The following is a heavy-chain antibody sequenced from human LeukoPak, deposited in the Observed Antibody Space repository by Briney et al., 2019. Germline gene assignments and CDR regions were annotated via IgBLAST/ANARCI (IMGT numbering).Heavy chain of an antibody. CDR3: AKDRGGSYSSFDY. V-gene: IGHV3-23*01. D-gene: IGHD1-26*01. CDR2: ISGSGGST. J-gene: IGHJ4*02. CDR1: GFTFSSYA. Sequence: GGSLRLSCAASGFTFSSYAMGWVRQAPGKGLEWVSAISGSGGSTYYADSVKGRFTISRDNSKNTLYLQMNSLRAEDTAVYYCAKDRGGSYSSFDYWGQGTLVTVSS.